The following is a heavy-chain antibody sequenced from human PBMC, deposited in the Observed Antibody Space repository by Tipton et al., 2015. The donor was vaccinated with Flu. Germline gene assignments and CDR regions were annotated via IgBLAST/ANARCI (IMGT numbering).Heavy chain of an antibody. CDR2: IYYSGST. CDR1: GGSINRYY. CDR3: ARDLGRPHSTRGNYDYGMDV. D-gene: IGHD2-2*01. Sequence: GLVKPSETLSLTCTVSGGSINRYYWSWIRQPPGKGLEWMGNIYYSGSTNYNPSLKSRVTISVDTSKNQFSLKLSSVTAADTAVYYCARDLGRPHSTRGNYDYGMDVWGQGTTVTVSS. V-gene: IGHV4-59*01. J-gene: IGHJ6*02.